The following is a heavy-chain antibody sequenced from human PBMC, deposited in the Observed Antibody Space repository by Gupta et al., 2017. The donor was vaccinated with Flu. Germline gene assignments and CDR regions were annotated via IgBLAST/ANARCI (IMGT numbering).Heavy chain of an antibody. CDR3: ARETGHDAFDI. V-gene: IGHV1-2*06. Sequence: TFTGYYMHWVRQAPGQGLEWMGRINPNSGGANYAQKFQGRVAMTRDTSISTAYMELSRLRSDDTAVYYCARETGHDAFDIWGQGTMVTVSS. CDR1: TFTGYY. CDR2: INPNSGGA. J-gene: IGHJ3*02.